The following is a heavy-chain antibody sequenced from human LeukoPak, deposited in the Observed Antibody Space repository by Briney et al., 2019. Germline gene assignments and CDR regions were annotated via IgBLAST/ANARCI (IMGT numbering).Heavy chain of an antibody. J-gene: IGHJ4*02. CDR1: GFTFSSYA. V-gene: IGHV3-48*04. CDR2: ISNSGSAT. CDR3: ARDPGTSFYYFDY. Sequence: GVLRLSCAASGFTFSSYAMSWVRQAPGKGLEWVSFISNSGSATDYADSVKGRFTISRDNTRNSLYLQMNDLRAEDTAVYYCARDPGTSFYYFDYWGQGVLATVSS. D-gene: IGHD3-3*02.